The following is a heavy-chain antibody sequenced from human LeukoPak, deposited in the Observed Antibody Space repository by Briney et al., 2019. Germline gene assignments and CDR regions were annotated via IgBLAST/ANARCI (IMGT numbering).Heavy chain of an antibody. CDR1: GYTFTSYG. D-gene: IGHD6-13*01. CDR3: AREPLQVVGIAAAGMTDY. Sequence: ASVKVSCKASGYTFTSYGISWVRQAPGQGLEWMGRISAYNGNTNYAQKLQGRVTMTTDTSTSTAYMELRSLRSDDTAVYYCAREPLQVVGIAAAGMTDYWGQGTLVTVSS. CDR2: ISAYNGNT. V-gene: IGHV1-18*01. J-gene: IGHJ4*02.